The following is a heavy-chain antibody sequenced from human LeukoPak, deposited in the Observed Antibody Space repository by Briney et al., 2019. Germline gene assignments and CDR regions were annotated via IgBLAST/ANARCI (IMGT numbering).Heavy chain of an antibody. V-gene: IGHV4-59*01. Sequence: SETLSLTCTVSGDSISGFYWSWIRQPPGKGLEWIGYIYYSGSTNYNPSLKSRVTISVDTSKNQFSLRLSSVTAADTALYYCARGVVAAPQTFDYWGQGTLVTVSS. CDR3: ARGVVAAPQTFDY. J-gene: IGHJ4*02. D-gene: IGHD2-15*01. CDR2: IYYSGST. CDR1: GDSISGFY.